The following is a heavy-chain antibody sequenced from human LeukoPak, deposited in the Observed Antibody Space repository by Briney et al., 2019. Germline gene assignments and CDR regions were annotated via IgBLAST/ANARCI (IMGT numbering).Heavy chain of an antibody. Sequence: PGGSLLLSSAASGFTFMSYSMNWVRPAPGKGLEWVSSISSSGTYIYYAASVKGRFTISRNNTKNSLFLQINSLRAEATAVYYCAKTVQEVYYFDYWGQGTLVTVSS. CDR3: AKTVQEVYYFDY. V-gene: IGHV3-21*01. J-gene: IGHJ4*02. D-gene: IGHD4-17*01. CDR2: ISSSGTYI. CDR1: GFTFMSYS.